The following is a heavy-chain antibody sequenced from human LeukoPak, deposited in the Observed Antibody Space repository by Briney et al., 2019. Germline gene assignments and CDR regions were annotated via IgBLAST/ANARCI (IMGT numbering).Heavy chain of an antibody. J-gene: IGHJ4*02. CDR3: AREIGVGAPLL. D-gene: IGHD1-26*01. CDR2: INSDGSST. Sequence: GESLKISCAASGFTFSSYWMHWVRQAPGKGLVWVSRINSDGSSTSHADSGKGRFTISRDNAKNTLYLQMNSLRAEDTAVYYCAREIGVGAPLLWGQGTLVTVSS. CDR1: GFTFSSYW. V-gene: IGHV3-74*01.